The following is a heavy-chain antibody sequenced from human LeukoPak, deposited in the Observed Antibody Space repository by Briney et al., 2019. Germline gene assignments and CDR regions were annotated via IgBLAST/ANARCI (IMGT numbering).Heavy chain of an antibody. J-gene: IGHJ4*02. CDR2: IYPGDSDI. D-gene: IGHD3-16*02. Sequence: NRGESLKISCKCSVYTFTSHWIAWVRQMPGKGLEWMGIIYPGDSDIRYSPSFQGQVTISADKSISTAYLQWSSLKASDTAMYYCARGYRLDSWGQGTLVTVSS. CDR1: VYTFTSHW. CDR3: ARGYRLDS. V-gene: IGHV5-51*01.